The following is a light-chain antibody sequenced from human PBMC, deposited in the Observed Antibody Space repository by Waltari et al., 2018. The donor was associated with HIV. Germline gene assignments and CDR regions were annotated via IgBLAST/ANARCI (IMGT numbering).Light chain of an antibody. Sequence: EIVLTQSPGTLSLSPGERATLSCRASQGVTSTYLAWYQQKPGQAPRLLMYDASSRATGTPDRFSGSGSRTDFTLTISRLEPGDFAVYYCQQYGISPYTFGQGTKLEI. CDR1: QGVTSTY. J-gene: IGKJ2*01. CDR2: DAS. CDR3: QQYGISPYT. V-gene: IGKV3-20*01.